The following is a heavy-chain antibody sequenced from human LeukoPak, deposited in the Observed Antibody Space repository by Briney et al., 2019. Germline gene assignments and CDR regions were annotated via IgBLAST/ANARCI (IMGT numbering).Heavy chain of an antibody. J-gene: IGHJ4*02. V-gene: IGHV4-34*01. CDR2: INHSGST. Sequence: PSETLSLTCAVYGGSFSGYYWSWIRQPPGEGLEWIGEINHSGSTNYNPSLKSRVTISVDTSKNQFSLKLSSVTAADTAVYYCARDHSIAAAGGRFDYWGQGTLVTVSS. CDR3: ARDHSIAAAGGRFDY. D-gene: IGHD6-13*01. CDR1: GGSFSGYY.